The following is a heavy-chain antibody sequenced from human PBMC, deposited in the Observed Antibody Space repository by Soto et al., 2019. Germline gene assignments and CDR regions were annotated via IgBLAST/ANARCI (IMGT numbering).Heavy chain of an antibody. Sequence: GGSLRLSCAASGFTFSSYGMHWVRQAPGKGLEWVGRIKSKTDGGTTDYAAPVEGRFTISRDDSKNTLYLQMNSLKTEDTAVYYCTTGYGWIDILTSYHHWGQGTLVTVSS. V-gene: IGHV3-15*01. J-gene: IGHJ4*02. D-gene: IGHD3-9*01. CDR3: TTGYGWIDILTSYHH. CDR2: IKSKTDGGTT. CDR1: GFTFSSYG.